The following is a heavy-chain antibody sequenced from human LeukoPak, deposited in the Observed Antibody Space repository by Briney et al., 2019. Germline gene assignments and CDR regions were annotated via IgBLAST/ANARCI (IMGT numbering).Heavy chain of an antibody. D-gene: IGHD6-19*01. CDR2: ISWNSGSI. CDR3: AKSHSSGWYEVGTAIDY. J-gene: IGHJ4*02. V-gene: IGHV3-9*03. CDR1: GFTFDDYA. Sequence: PGRSLRLSCAASGFTFDDYAMHWVRQAPGKGLEWVSGISWNSGSIGYADSVKGRFTISRDNAKNSLYPQMNSLRAEDMALYYGAKSHSSGWYEVGTAIDYWGQGTLVTVSS.